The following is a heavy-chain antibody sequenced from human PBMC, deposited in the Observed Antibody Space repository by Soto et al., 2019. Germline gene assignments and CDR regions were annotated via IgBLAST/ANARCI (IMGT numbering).Heavy chain of an antibody. CDR1: GFTFSSFN. CDR2: ISSGGSYM. D-gene: IGHD2-8*02. Sequence: EVQLVESGGGLVNPGGSLRLSCATSGFTFSSFNMKWVRQAPGKGLEWVSSISSGGSYMYYADSVKVRFTISRDDAKASLYLQMNSLRAEDTAMYYCSSAWSNFDHWGQGTLVTVSS. J-gene: IGHJ4*02. CDR3: SSAWSNFDH. V-gene: IGHV3-21*06.